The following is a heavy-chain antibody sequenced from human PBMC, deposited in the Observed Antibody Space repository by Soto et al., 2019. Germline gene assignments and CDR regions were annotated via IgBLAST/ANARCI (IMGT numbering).Heavy chain of an antibody. D-gene: IGHD4-4*01. CDR1: GGSFSGYY. V-gene: IGHV4-34*01. Sequence: SETLSLTCAVYGGSFSGYYWSWIRQPPGKGLEWIGEINHSGSTNYNPSLKSRVTISVDTSKNQFSLRLSSVTAADTAVYYCAGVQMTTVTTPLDYWGQGTLVTVSS. J-gene: IGHJ4*02. CDR3: AGVQMTTVTTPLDY. CDR2: INHSGST.